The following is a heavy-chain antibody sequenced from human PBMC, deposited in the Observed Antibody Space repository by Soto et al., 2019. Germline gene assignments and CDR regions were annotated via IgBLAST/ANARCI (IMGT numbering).Heavy chain of an antibody. CDR2: ISSDGNNK. D-gene: IGHD4-17*01. J-gene: IGHJ4*02. CDR3: LNDLLQHTVTTCGS. Sequence: QVQLVESGGGVVQPGRSLRLSCAASGFTFDSYGMHWVRQAPGKGLEWVAGISSDGNNKYYADSVQGRFSIYRDNFNNILFLQMSSLRVEDTAVYYCLNDLLQHTVTTCGSGGQGTLVTVSS. V-gene: IGHV3-30*18. CDR1: GFTFDSYG.